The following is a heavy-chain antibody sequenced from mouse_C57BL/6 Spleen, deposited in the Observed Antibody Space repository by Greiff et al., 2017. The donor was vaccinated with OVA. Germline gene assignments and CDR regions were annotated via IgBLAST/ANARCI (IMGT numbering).Heavy chain of an antibody. J-gene: IGHJ1*03. CDR3: AISRVARWYFDV. D-gene: IGHD1-1*01. CDR1: GYTFTSYW. CDR2: IHPNSGST. Sequence: QVQLQQPGAELVKPGASVKLSCKASGYTFTSYWMHWVKQRPGQGLEWIGMIHPNSGSTNYNEKFKSKATLTVDKSSSTAYMQLSSLTSEDSAVYYCAISRVARWYFDVWGTVTTVTVSS. V-gene: IGHV1-64*01.